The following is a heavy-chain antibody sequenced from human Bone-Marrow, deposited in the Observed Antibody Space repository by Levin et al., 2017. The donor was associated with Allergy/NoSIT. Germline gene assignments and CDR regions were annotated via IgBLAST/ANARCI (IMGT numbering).Heavy chain of an antibody. Sequence: GGSLRLSCAASGFTFSSYWMSWVRQAPGKGLEWVANIKQDGSAKYYVDSVKGRFTISRDNAKNALYLQMNSLRAEDTAVYYCARDSLAAAGTRYSAFPPFIDYWGQGTLVTVSS. J-gene: IGHJ4*02. V-gene: IGHV3-7*01. CDR1: GFTFSSYW. D-gene: IGHD6-13*01. CDR3: ARDSLAAAGTRYSAFPPFIDY. CDR2: IKQDGSAK.